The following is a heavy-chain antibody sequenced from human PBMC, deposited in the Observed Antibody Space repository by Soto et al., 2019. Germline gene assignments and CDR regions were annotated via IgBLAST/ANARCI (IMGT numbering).Heavy chain of an antibody. J-gene: IGHJ5*02. Sequence: QVQLVQSGAEVKKPGSSVKVSCKASGGTFSSYAISWVRQAPGQGLEWMGGLIPIFGTANYAQKFQGRVTIPADESTSTAYMELSSLRSEDTAVYYCARDSQYYDYVCGCYRAPFDPWCQGTLLTVSS. CDR2: LIPIFGTA. V-gene: IGHV1-69*01. D-gene: IGHD3-16*02. CDR1: GGTFSSYA. CDR3: ARDSQYYDYVCGCYRAPFDP.